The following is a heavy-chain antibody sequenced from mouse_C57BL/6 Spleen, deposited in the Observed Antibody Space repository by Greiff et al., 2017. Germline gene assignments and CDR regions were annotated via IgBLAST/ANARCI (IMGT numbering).Heavy chain of an antibody. CDR1: GFSFSDYG. V-gene: IGHV5-15*01. D-gene: IGHD4-1*01. Sequence: DVMLVESGVGLVQPGGSLKLSCAASGFSFSDYGMAWVRQAPRKGPEWVAFISNLAYSIYYADTVTGRFTISRENAKNTLYLEMSSLRSEDTAMYYCARYLLGRHWYFDVWGTGTTVTVSS. CDR3: ARYLLGRHWYFDV. CDR2: ISNLAYSI. J-gene: IGHJ1*03.